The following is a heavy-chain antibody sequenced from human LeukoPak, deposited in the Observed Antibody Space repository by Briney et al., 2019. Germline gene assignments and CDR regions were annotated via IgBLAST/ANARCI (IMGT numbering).Heavy chain of an antibody. D-gene: IGHD4-17*01. Sequence: SGPALVKPTQTLTLTCTFSGFSLTTSGMRVSWIRQPPGKALEWLARIDWNDDKFYSTSLKTRLTISKDTSKNQVVLTMTNMDPVDTATYYCARIPYGDRGDFFDYWGQGTLATVSS. CDR2: IDWNDDK. J-gene: IGHJ4*02. CDR3: ARIPYGDRGDFFDY. CDR1: GFSLTTSGMR. V-gene: IGHV2-70*04.